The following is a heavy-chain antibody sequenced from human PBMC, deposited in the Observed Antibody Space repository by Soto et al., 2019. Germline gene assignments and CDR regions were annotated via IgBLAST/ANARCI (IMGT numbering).Heavy chain of an antibody. V-gene: IGHV4-39*01. CDR2: IYYIGST. J-gene: IGHJ4*02. Sequence: LQESGPGLVKPSETLSLTCTVSGGSISSSCYYWGWIRQPPGKGLEWIGSIYYIGSTSYNPSLQRRVTRSVDTSKNQFSLKLSSVTAADTAVYYCARRSFAAGYFNYWCQGTLVTVSS. CDR3: ARRSFAAGYFNY. D-gene: IGHD6-25*01. CDR1: GGSISSSCYY.